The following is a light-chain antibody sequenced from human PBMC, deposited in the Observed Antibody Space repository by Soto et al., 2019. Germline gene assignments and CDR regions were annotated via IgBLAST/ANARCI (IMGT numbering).Light chain of an antibody. Sequence: QSALTQPASMSGSLGQSITISCTGTSSDVGSYNFVSWYQHHPGKAPKLLIYAASKRPSGVSNRFSGSKSGNTASLTISGLQAEDEGDYYCCSFAGRMTWVFGGRTKLPS. CDR2: AAS. V-gene: IGLV2-23*01. J-gene: IGLJ3*02. CDR1: SSDVGSYNF. CDR3: CSFAGRMTWV.